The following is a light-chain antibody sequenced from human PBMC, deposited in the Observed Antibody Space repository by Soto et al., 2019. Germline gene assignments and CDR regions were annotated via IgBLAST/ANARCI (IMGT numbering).Light chain of an antibody. J-gene: IGKJ5*01. CDR3: QQLDNYPIT. Sequence: DIELTQSPSFLSTSVGDRVIITCRASQGISSFLAWYQQKPGKAPKLLIYAASTLQSGVPSRFSGSESGTEFTLTISRLQPEDLATYYCQQLDNYPITFGQGTRREIK. CDR1: QGISSF. CDR2: AAS. V-gene: IGKV1-9*01.